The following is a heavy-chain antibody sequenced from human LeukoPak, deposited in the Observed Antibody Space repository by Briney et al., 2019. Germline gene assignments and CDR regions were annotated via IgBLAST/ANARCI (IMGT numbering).Heavy chain of an antibody. J-gene: IGHJ4*02. CDR2: ISSSSSYI. CDR1: AFTFSSYS. CDR3: ARDPVGRAAAGHKIDY. V-gene: IGHV3-21*01. Sequence: GGSLRLSCAASAFTFSSYSMNLVRQAPGKGLEWVSSISSSSSYIYYADSVKGRFTISRDNAKNSLYLQMNSLRAEDTAVYYCARDPVGRAAAGHKIDYWGQGTLVTVSS. D-gene: IGHD6-13*01.